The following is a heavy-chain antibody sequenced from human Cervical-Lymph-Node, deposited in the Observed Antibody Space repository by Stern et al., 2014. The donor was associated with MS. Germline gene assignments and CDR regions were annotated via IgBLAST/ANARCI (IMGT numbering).Heavy chain of an antibody. J-gene: IGHJ5*02. CDR1: GFTFTSSA. D-gene: IGHD3-22*01. CDR2: IVVGSGNT. V-gene: IGHV1-58*01. CDR3: AARANYYDSPGDWFDP. Sequence: QLVQSGPEVKKPGTSVKVSCKAFGFTFTSSAVQWVRQARGQRLEWIGWIVVGSGNTNYAQKFQERVTITRDMSTSTAFMELSSLRSEDTAVYYCAARANYYDSPGDWFDPWGQGTLVTVSS.